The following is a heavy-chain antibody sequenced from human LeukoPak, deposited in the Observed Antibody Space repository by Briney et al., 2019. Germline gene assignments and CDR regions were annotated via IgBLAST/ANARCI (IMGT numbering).Heavy chain of an antibody. CDR1: GFTCSSCW. CDR2: VNEDGTAK. Sequence: PGGSLRLSCAISGFTCSSCWMNWVRQAPGKGLEWVATVNEDGTAKFYVDSVKGRFTIIRDNARSSLDLQMNSLTVEDTAMYYCAAPATAWGQGTLVTVSS. CDR3: AAPATA. J-gene: IGHJ5*02. V-gene: IGHV3-7*01.